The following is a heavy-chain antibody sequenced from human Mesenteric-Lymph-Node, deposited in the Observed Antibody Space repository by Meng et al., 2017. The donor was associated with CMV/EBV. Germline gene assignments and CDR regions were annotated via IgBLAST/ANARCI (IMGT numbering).Heavy chain of an antibody. D-gene: IGHD3-10*01. CDR2: THYDGSNK. J-gene: IGHJ4*02. CDR1: GFTFSNFG. CDR3: AKDHYDSGSYYSFDY. V-gene: IGHV3-30*02. Sequence: GESLKISCAASGFTFSNFGMHWVRQAPGKGLEWVAFTHYDGSNKYYADPVKGRFISSRDNSKNTVYLQMNSLRAEDTALYYCAKDHYDSGSYYSFDYWGQGTLVTVSS.